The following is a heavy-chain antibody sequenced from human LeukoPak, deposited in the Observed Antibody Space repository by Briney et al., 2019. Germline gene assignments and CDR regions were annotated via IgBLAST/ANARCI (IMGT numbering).Heavy chain of an antibody. J-gene: IGHJ4*02. V-gene: IGHV3-48*03. Sequence: PGGSLTLSCEDSGFTFRSYEMNWVRQAPGKGLEWIAYLSSSGSAFSYADSVKGRFTISRDNAKNSLYLQMNSLTAEDTAVYYCARVYTSYDSSGYYYGESYFDYWGQGTLVTVSS. D-gene: IGHD3-22*01. CDR1: GFTFRSYE. CDR3: ARVYTSYDSSGYYYGESYFDY. CDR2: LSSSGSAF.